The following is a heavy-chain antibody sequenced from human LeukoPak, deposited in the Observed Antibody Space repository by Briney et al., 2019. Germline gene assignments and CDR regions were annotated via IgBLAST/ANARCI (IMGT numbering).Heavy chain of an antibody. CDR2: IGSAGYT. J-gene: IGHJ4*02. Sequence: GGSLRLSCEVSGFTFDNNDMHWVRQTTGKGLEWVSAIGSAGYTYYADSVRGRFTITRDDAKQSLYLQMNSLRVEDTAVYHCVRQPDSARYGFDYWGRGTQVTVSS. D-gene: IGHD1-14*01. CDR1: GFTFDNND. V-gene: IGHV3-13*01. CDR3: VRQPDSARYGFDY.